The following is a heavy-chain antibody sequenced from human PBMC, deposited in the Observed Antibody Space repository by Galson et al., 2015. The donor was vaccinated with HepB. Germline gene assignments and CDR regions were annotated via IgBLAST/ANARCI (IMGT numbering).Heavy chain of an antibody. J-gene: IGHJ3*02. CDR3: AKDLADIVVVPAAPRAFDI. CDR1: GFTFSSYA. D-gene: IGHD2-2*01. CDR2: ISGSGGST. V-gene: IGHV3-23*01. Sequence: SLRLSCAASGFTFSSYAMSWVRQAPGKGLEWVSAISGSGGSTYYADSVKGRFTISRDNSKNTLYLQMNSLRAEDTAVYYCAKDLADIVVVPAAPRAFDIWGQGTMVTVSS.